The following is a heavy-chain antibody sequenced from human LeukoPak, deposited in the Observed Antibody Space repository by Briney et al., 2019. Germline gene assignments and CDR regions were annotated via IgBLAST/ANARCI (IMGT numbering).Heavy chain of an antibody. CDR1: GFTFSSYS. V-gene: IGHV3-21*01. J-gene: IGHJ5*02. CDR3: ARDHDYGDYPEENWLDP. D-gene: IGHD4-17*01. Sequence: KPGGSLRLSCAASGFTFSSYSMNWVRQAPGKGLEWVSSISSSSSYIYYADSVKGRFTISRDNAKNSLYLQMNSLRAEDTAVYYCARDHDYGDYPEENWLDPWGQGTLVTVSS. CDR2: ISSSSSYI.